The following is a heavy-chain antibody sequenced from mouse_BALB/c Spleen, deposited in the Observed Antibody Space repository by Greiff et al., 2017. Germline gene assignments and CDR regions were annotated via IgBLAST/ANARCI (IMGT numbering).Heavy chain of an antibody. CDR2: IDPANGNT. J-gene: IGHJ1*01. CDR3: ARFYYGSSHWYFDV. D-gene: IGHD1-1*01. CDR1: GFNIKDTY. V-gene: IGHV14-3*02. Sequence: EVMLVESGAELVKPGASVKLSCTASGFNIKDTYMHWVKQRPEQGLEWIGRIDPANGNTKYDPKFQGKATITADTSSNTAYLQLSSLTSEDTAVYYCARFYYGSSHWYFDVWGAGTTVTVSS.